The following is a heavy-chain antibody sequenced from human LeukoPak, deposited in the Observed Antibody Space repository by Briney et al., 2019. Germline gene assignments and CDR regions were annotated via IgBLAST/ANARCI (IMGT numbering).Heavy chain of an antibody. CDR2: IYYSGST. CDR1: GGSISSSSYY. CDR3: ARSRKAGIVVVPAAKMFGRAYYFDY. V-gene: IGHV4-39*07. D-gene: IGHD2-2*01. J-gene: IGHJ4*02. Sequence: SETLSLTCTVSGGSISSSSYYWGWIRQPPGKGLEWIGSIYYSGSTYYNPSLKSRVTISVDTSKNQFSLKLSSVTAADTAVYYCARSRKAGIVVVPAAKMFGRAYYFDYWGQGTLVTVSS.